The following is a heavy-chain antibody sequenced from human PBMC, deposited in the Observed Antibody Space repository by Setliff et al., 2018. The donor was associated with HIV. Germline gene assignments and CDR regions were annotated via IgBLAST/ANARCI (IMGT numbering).Heavy chain of an antibody. J-gene: IGHJ3*02. CDR2: IYYSGST. D-gene: IGHD3-10*01. V-gene: IGHV4-39*01. CDR3: ARGADMVHDAFDI. CDR1: GGSISNNNYY. Sequence: ASETLSLTCTVSGGSISNNNYYWGWIRQPPGKGLEWIGSIYYSGSTYYNPSLKSRVTISLDTSKNQFSLKLSSVTAADTAVYYCARGADMVHDAFDIWGQGTMVTVSS.